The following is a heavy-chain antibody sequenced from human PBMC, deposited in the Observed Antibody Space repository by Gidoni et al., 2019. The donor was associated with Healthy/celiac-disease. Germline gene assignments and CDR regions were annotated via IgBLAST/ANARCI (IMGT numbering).Heavy chain of an antibody. J-gene: IGHJ6*02. Sequence: EVQLVESGGGLVKPGGSLRLSCAASGFTFSSYRMNWVRQAPGKGLEWVSSISSSSSYIYYADSVKGRFTISRDNAKNSLYLQMNSLRAEDTAVYYCAREGLYSSSWSYNYYYYGMDVWGQGTTVTVSS. CDR1: GFTFSSYR. CDR3: AREGLYSSSWSYNYYYYGMDV. V-gene: IGHV3-21*01. D-gene: IGHD6-13*01. CDR2: ISSSSSYI.